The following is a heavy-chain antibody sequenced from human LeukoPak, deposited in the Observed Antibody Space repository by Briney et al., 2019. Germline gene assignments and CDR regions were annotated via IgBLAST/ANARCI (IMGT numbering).Heavy chain of an antibody. CDR1: GYTFTSYY. CDR2: INPSGGST. J-gene: IGHJ4*02. V-gene: IGHV1-46*01. CDR3: ARGIGGSYYVGYYFDY. D-gene: IGHD1-26*01. Sequence: ASVKVSCKASGYTFTSYYMHWVRQAPGQGLEWMGMINPSGGSTSYAQKLQCRVTMTKDTSTSTVYMELSSLRSEDTAVDYSARGIGGSYYVGYYFDYWGQGTLVTPSS.